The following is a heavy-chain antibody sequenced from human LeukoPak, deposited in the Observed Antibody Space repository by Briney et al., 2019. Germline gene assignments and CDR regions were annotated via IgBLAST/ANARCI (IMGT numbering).Heavy chain of an antibody. Sequence: GASVKVSCKASGGTFSSNAISWVRQAPGQGLEWMGGIMSTFGPAVYAVKFQDRVTITADESTSTAYMQMSSLTSEDTAVYYCAREDTDLVTDGFDVWGQGTVVTVSS. J-gene: IGHJ3*01. CDR2: IMSTFGPA. CDR3: AREDTDLVTDGFDV. V-gene: IGHV1-69*01. D-gene: IGHD5-18*01. CDR1: GGTFSSNA.